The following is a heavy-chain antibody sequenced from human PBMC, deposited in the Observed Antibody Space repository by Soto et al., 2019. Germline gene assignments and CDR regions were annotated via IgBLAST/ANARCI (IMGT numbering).Heavy chain of an antibody. D-gene: IGHD4-17*01. Sequence: GESLKISCKGSGCSFTKYWIAWVRQMPGKGLEYMGIIYPSDSTTRYSPSFQGQVTISADKSISTAYLQWNSLKASDTAMYYCARHGFYGDYSSNYFDPWGQGTLVPV. CDR3: ARHGFYGDYSSNYFDP. CDR2: IYPSDSTT. CDR1: GCSFTKYW. J-gene: IGHJ5*02. V-gene: IGHV5-51*01.